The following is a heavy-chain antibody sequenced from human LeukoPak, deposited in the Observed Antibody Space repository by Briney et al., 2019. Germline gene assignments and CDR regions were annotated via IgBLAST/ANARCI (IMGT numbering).Heavy chain of an antibody. CDR3: VREYPASFDY. CDR1: DFTFSNYW. J-gene: IGHJ4*02. Sequence: GGSLRLSCAASDFTFSNYWMHWVRQAPGKGLVWVSRITSDGTTTRYADSVKGRFTISRDNAKNTLYLQMNSLRAEDTAVYYCVREYPASFDYWGQGTLVTVSS. CDR2: ITSDGTTT. V-gene: IGHV3-74*01.